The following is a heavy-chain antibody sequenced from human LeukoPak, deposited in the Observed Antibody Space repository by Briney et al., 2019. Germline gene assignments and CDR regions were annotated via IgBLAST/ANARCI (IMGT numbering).Heavy chain of an antibody. D-gene: IGHD5-18*01. CDR3: ATVGYSYGYFFDY. V-gene: IGHV1-24*01. CDR2: FAPEDGET. CDR1: VYTLTELS. J-gene: IGHJ4*02. Sequence: EASVKVSCKVSVYTLTELSMHWVRQAPGKGLEWMGGFAPEDGETIYAQKFQGRVTMTEDTSTDTAYMELSSLRSEDTAVYYCATVGYSYGYFFDYWGQGTLVTVSS.